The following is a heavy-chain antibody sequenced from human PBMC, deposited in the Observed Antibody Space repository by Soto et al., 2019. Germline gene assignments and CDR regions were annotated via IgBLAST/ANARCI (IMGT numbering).Heavy chain of an antibody. Sequence: RGALLVSCAASVFTFSNAWMSWVRQAPGKGLEWVGRIKSKTDGGTTDYAAPVKGRFTISRDDSKNTLYLQMNSLKTEDTAVYYCTTGFLDQYQGLFEYWGQGTLVTV. D-gene: IGHD2-21*01. CDR2: IKSKTDGGTT. CDR3: TTGFLDQYQGLFEY. J-gene: IGHJ4*02. CDR1: VFTFSNAW. V-gene: IGHV3-15*01.